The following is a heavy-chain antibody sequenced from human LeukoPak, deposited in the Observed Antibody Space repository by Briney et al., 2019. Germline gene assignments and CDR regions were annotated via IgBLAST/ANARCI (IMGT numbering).Heavy chain of an antibody. CDR2: INPNSGGT. CDR3: ARALYIAARPDY. J-gene: IGHJ4*02. V-gene: IGHV1-2*02. CDR1: GYTFSGYY. Sequence: ASVKVSCKASGYTFSGYYMHWVRQAPGQGLEWMGWINPNSGGTNYAQKFQGRVIMTTDTSISTAYMELSRLRSDDTAAYYCARALYIAARPDYWGQGTLVTVSS. D-gene: IGHD6-6*01.